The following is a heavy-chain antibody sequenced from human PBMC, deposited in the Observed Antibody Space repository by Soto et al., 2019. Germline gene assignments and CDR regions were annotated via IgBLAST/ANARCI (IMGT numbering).Heavy chain of an antibody. CDR2: ISYDGSNK. CDR1: GFTFSSYA. D-gene: IGHD3-10*01. V-gene: IGHV3-30-3*01. Sequence: GGSLRLSCAASGFTFSSYAMHWVRQAPGKGLEWVAVISYDGSNKYYADSVKGRFTISRDNSKNTLYLQMNSLRAEDTAVYYCARDLAGRYYYGSGSPYYYYYGMDVWGQGTTVTVSS. J-gene: IGHJ6*02. CDR3: ARDLAGRYYYGSGSPYYYYYGMDV.